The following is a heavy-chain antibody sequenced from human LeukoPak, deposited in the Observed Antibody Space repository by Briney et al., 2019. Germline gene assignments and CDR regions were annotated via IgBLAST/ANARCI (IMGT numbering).Heavy chain of an antibody. CDR2: IYYSGST. V-gene: IGHV4-59*01. CDR3: ARGTYYDFWSGPDAFDI. CDR1: GGSISSYY. Sequence: PSGTLSLTCTVSGGSISSYYWSWIRQPPGKGLEWIGYIYYSGSTNYNPSLKSRVTISVDTSKNQFSLKLSSVTAADTAVYYCARGTYYDFWSGPDAFDIWGQGTMVTVSS. J-gene: IGHJ3*02. D-gene: IGHD3-3*01.